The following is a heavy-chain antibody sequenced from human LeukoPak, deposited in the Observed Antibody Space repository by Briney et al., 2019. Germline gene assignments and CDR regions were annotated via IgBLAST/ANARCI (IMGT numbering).Heavy chain of an antibody. D-gene: IGHD3/OR15-3a*01. CDR3: ARRVGLEYYMDV. Sequence: SETLSLTCTVSGGSISSSSYYWSWIRQPAGKGLEWIGRIYTSGSTNYNPSLKSRVTISVDTSKNQFSLKLSSVTAADTAVYYCARRVGLEYYMDVWGKGTTVTVSS. CDR1: GGSISSSSYY. V-gene: IGHV4-61*02. CDR2: IYTSGST. J-gene: IGHJ6*03.